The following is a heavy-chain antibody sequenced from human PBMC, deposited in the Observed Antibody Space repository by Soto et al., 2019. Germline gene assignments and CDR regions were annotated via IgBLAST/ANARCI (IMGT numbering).Heavy chain of an antibody. D-gene: IGHD6-19*01. J-gene: IGHJ4*02. CDR2: INHRGST. V-gene: IGHV4-34*01. CDR1: GGSFSGYY. CDR3: GVAVAGQDY. Sequence: QVQLQQWGAGLLKPSETLSLTWAVYGGSFSGYYWSWIRPPPGKGLEWIGEINHRGSTNYNPSLKSRVTISVDTSKNQFSLKLSSVTAADTAVYYCGVAVAGQDYWGQGTLVTVSS.